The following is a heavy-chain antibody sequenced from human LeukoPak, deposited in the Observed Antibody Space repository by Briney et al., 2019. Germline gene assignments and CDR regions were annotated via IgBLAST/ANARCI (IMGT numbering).Heavy chain of an antibody. J-gene: IGHJ1*01. Sequence: GGSLRLSCAASGFTFSDYYMSWIRQAPGMGLEWVSYISRSNSYTNYADSVKGRFTISRDNTKNSLYLQMNSLRAEDTAVYYCASTGCSGGSCTVYFQHWGQGTLVTVSS. CDR1: GFTFSDYY. CDR3: ASTGCSGGSCTVYFQH. D-gene: IGHD2-15*01. CDR2: ISRSNSYT. V-gene: IGHV3-11*06.